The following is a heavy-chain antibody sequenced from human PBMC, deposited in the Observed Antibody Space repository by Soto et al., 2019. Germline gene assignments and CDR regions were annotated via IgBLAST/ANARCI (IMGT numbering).Heavy chain of an antibody. Sequence: GESLKISCKGSGYSFTSYWIGWVRQMPGKGLEWMGIIYPGDSDTRYSPSFQGQVTISADKSISTAYLQWSSLKASDTAMYYGARHSDREKYYDFWSGYYGDYYYYGMVVWGQGTTVTVSS. J-gene: IGHJ6*02. CDR2: IYPGDSDT. CDR3: ARHSDREKYYDFWSGYYGDYYYYGMVV. D-gene: IGHD3-3*01. V-gene: IGHV5-51*01. CDR1: GYSFTSYW.